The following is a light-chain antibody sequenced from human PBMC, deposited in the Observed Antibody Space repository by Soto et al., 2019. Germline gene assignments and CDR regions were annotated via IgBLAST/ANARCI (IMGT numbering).Light chain of an antibody. V-gene: IGLV2-23*01. Sequence: QSALTQPASVSGSPGQSITISCTGVSSDVGGYYLVSWYQHHSGKAPKLMIYEGSKRPSGVSNRFSGSKSDNTASLTISGLQAEDEADYYCCSYAGSNNLVFGGGTKLTVL. J-gene: IGLJ2*01. CDR1: SSDVGGYYL. CDR3: CSYAGSNNLV. CDR2: EGS.